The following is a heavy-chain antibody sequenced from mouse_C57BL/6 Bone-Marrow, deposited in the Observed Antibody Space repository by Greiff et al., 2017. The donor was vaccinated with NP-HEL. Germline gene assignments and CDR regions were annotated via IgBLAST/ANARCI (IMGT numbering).Heavy chain of an antibody. J-gene: IGHJ4*01. CDR3: ARDLGGSDFYAMGC. CDR1: GYSITSGYY. CDR2: ISYDGST. Sequence: EVQLVESGPGLVKPSQSLSLTCSVTGYSITSGYYWNWIRQFPGNKLEWMGYISYDGSTNYNPSLKNRISITRDTSKNQIFLKLNSVTTEDTATYYSARDLGGSDFYAMGCWGQGASVTVAS. V-gene: IGHV3-6*01. D-gene: IGHD3-2*02.